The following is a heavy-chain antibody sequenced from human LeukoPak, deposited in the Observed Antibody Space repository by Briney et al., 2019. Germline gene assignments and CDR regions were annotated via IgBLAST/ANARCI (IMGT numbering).Heavy chain of an antibody. CDR3: AKDRLDYGDYYFDY. CDR2: ISGSGGST. V-gene: IGHV3-23*01. Sequence: GGSLRLSCPAFGFTFSSYAMSLVRQAPGQGLEWVSAISGSGGSTYYADSVKGRFTISRDNSKNTLYLQMNSLRAEDTAVYYCAKDRLDYGDYYFDYWGQGTLVTVSS. CDR1: GFTFSSYA. J-gene: IGHJ4*02. D-gene: IGHD4-17*01.